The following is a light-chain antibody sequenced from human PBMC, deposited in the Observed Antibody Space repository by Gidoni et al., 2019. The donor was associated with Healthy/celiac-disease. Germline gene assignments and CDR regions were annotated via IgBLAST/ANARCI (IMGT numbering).Light chain of an antibody. J-gene: IGKJ1*01. Sequence: DIQMTQSPSTLSASVGDRVTITCRASQSISSWLAWYQQKPGKAPKPLIYKASSLESGVPSRFSGSGSGTEFTLTISSLQPDDFATYYCQQYNSYEGTFGQXTKVEIK. CDR3: QQYNSYEGT. CDR2: KAS. V-gene: IGKV1-5*03. CDR1: QSISSW.